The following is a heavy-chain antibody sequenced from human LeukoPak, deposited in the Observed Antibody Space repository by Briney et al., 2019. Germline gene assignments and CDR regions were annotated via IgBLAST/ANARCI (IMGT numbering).Heavy chain of an antibody. V-gene: IGHV2-5*01. CDR1: GFSLSTSGVG. J-gene: IGHJ3*02. CDR3: AHRSNDFWSGYGGDAFDI. CDR2: IYWNDDK. Sequence: SGPTLVKPTQTLTLTCTFSGFSLSTSGVGVGWIRQPPGKALEWLALIYWNDDKRYSPSLKSRLTITKDTSKNQVVLTMTNMDPVDTATYYCAHRSNDFWSGYGGDAFDIWGQGTMVTVSS. D-gene: IGHD3-3*01.